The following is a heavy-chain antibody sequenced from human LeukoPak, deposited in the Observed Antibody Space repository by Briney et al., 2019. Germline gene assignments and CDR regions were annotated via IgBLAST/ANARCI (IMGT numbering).Heavy chain of an antibody. CDR1: GYSFTSYW. CDR3: SRRPGDEWDY. CDR2: IYPGDSDT. J-gene: IGHJ4*02. Sequence: RGETLNVTCMDTGYSFTSYWIGWVRQMPGKGLEWMGIIYPGDSDTRYSPSFQGQVTISADKSISTAYLQCSSLKASDTAMYYCSRRPGDEWDYWGQGTLVTVSS. D-gene: IGHD3-10*01. V-gene: IGHV5-51*01.